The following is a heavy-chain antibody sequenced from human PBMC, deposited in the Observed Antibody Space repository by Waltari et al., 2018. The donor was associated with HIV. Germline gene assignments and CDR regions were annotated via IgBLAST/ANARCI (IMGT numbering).Heavy chain of an antibody. CDR3: ASSTPATYYYGSGTFDY. D-gene: IGHD3-10*01. Sequence: QVQLVQSGAEVKKPGSSVKVSCKASGGTFSSYAISWVRQAPGQGLEWMGGIIPIFGTANYAQKFQGRVTITADKSTSTAYMELSSLRSEDTAVYYCASSTPATYYYGSGTFDYWGQGTLVTVSS. CDR2: IIPIFGTA. CDR1: GGTFSSYA. J-gene: IGHJ4*02. V-gene: IGHV1-69*06.